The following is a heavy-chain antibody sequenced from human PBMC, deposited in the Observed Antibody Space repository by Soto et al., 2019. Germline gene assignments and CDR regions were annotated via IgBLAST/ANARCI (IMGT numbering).Heavy chain of an antibody. CDR2: ITSAGSFT. V-gene: IGHV3-21*02. D-gene: IGHD3-22*01. CDR1: GFTFSTYT. Sequence: EVQLVESGGGLVKPGGSLRLSCVASGFTFSTYTMSWVRQAPGRGLEWVSSITSAGSFTYYADSVKRRFTISRDNAGNSLYLEMNSLSAVDTAVYYCAREGYFDSPDRCFDFRGQGTLGTVSS. J-gene: IGHJ4*02. CDR3: AREGYFDSPDRCFDF.